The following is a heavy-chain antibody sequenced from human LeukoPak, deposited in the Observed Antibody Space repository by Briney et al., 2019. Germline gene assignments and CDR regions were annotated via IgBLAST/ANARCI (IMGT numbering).Heavy chain of an antibody. V-gene: IGHV3-64D*09. D-gene: IGHD2-15*01. J-gene: IGHJ6*02. Sequence: GGSLRLSCSASGFPFSSYAMHWVRQAPGKGLEYVSAISDSGGSTYYADSVKGRFTISRDNSKNTLYLQMSSLRAEDTAVYFCVLVYSFGSYGMDLWGQGTTVTVSS. CDR2: ISDSGGST. CDR3: VLVYSFGSYGMDL. CDR1: GFPFSSYA.